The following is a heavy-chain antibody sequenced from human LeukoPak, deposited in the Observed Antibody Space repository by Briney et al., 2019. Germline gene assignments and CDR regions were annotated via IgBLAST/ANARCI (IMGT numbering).Heavy chain of an antibody. J-gene: IGHJ4*02. CDR2: IYYNGST. V-gene: IGHV4-59*01. Sequence: SETLSLTCTVSGGSISNYYWSWIRQPPGKGLEWMGYIYYNGSTNYNPSLKSRVTISVDTSKDQFSLRLSSVTAADTAIYYCARVERSGGSFDFDYWGQGTLVTVSS. D-gene: IGHD2-15*01. CDR1: GGSISNYY. CDR3: ARVERSGGSFDFDY.